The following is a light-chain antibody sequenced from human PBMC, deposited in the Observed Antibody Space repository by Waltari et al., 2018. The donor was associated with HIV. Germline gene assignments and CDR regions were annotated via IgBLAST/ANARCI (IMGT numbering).Light chain of an antibody. CDR2: NTN. J-gene: IGLJ2*01. CDR3: QSSDNTLSGSV. CDR1: NSNIGTHE. Sequence: QSVLTQPPSVSGAPGQRVTLSCTGGNSNIGTHEVHWYQQFPGTAPQLLIYNTNHRPPGVPDRFSGSKSGTSASLAITGLQADDEADYYCQSSDNTLSGSVFGGGTRLTVL. V-gene: IGLV1-40*01.